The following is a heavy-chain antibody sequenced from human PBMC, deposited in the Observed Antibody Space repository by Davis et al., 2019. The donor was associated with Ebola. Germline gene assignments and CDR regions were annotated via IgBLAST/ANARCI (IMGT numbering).Heavy chain of an antibody. V-gene: IGHV3-7*03. CDR3: ARGLFFTHYGGWAY. D-gene: IGHD4-23*01. J-gene: IGHJ4*02. CDR1: GFTFSNYW. CDR2: MKQDGSEK. Sequence: GESLKISCAASGFTFSNYWMIWVRQAPGKGLEWVATMKQDGSEKSYVKSVKGRFTISRDNADNSLFLQMNGLRAEDTAIYYCARGLFFTHYGGWAYWGQGTLVTVSS.